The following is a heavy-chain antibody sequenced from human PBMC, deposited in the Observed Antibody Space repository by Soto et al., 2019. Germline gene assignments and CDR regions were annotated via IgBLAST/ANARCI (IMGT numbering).Heavy chain of an antibody. CDR2: INPNSGGT. Sequence: ASVKVSCKASGYTFTGYYMHWVRQAPGQGLEWMGWINPNSGGTNYAQKFQGRVTMTRDTSISTAYMELSRLRSDDTAVYYCASRSGYDYYYYGMDVWGQGTTVTVSS. CDR1: GYTFTGYY. CDR3: ASRSGYDYYYYGMDV. J-gene: IGHJ6*02. D-gene: IGHD5-12*01. V-gene: IGHV1-2*02.